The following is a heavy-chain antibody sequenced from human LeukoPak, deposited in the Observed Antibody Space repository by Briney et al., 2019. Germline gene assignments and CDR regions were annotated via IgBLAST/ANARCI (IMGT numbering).Heavy chain of an antibody. J-gene: IGHJ4*02. V-gene: IGHV3-30-3*01. CDR1: GFTFSSYA. Sequence: PGGSLRLSCAASGFTFSSYAVHWVRQAPGKGLEWVAVVSYDGSNEYYADSVKGRFTISRDNSKNTLYLQMSSLRAEDTAVYYCARGADDYGDRHYFDCWGQGTLVTVSS. D-gene: IGHD4-17*01. CDR3: ARGADDYGDRHYFDC. CDR2: VSYDGSNE.